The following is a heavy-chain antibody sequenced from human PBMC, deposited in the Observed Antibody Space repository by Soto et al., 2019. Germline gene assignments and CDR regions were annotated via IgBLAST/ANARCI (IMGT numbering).Heavy chain of an antibody. J-gene: IGHJ6*02. CDR2: ISSSSSTI. D-gene: IGHD6-19*01. V-gene: IGHV3-48*02. Sequence: GGLLRLRCAASGCNFSSYSMNWVRQAPGKGLEWVSYISSSSSTIYYADSVKGRFTISRDNAKNSLYLQMNSLRDEDTAVYYCARGGPGAGTSVYYYYGMDVWGQGTTVTVSS. CDR1: GCNFSSYS. CDR3: ARGGPGAGTSVYYYYGMDV.